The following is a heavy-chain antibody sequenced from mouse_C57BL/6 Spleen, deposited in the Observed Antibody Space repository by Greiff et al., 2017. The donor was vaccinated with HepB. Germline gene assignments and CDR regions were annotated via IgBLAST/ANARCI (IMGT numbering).Heavy chain of an antibody. CDR2: IYPGDGAT. D-gene: IGHD2-3*01. J-gene: IGHJ2*01. V-gene: IGHV1-80*01. CDR1: GYAFSSYW. CDR3: ARLRDGYYMDY. Sequence: VQLQQSGAELVKPGASVKISCKASGYAFSSYWMNWVKQRPGKGLEWIGQIYPGDGATNYNGKFKGKATLTAVKSSSTAYMQLSSLTSEDSAVYFCARLRDGYYMDYWGQGTTLTVSS.